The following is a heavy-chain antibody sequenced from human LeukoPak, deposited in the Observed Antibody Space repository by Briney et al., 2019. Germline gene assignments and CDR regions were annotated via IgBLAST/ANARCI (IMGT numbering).Heavy chain of an antibody. Sequence: PSETLSLTCTVSGGSISSSSYYWGWIRQPPGKGLEWIGSIYYSGSTYYNPSLKSRVTISVDTSKNQFSLKLSSVTAADTAVYYCARSIIAVAGAHFDYWGQGTLVTVSS. J-gene: IGHJ4*02. V-gene: IGHV4-39*01. CDR2: IYYSGST. D-gene: IGHD6-19*01. CDR3: ARSIIAVAGAHFDY. CDR1: GGSISSSSYY.